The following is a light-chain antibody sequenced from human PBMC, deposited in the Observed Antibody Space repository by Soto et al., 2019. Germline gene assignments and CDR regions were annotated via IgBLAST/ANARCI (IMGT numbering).Light chain of an antibody. J-gene: IGLJ2*01. Sequence: QSVLTQPPSVPGAPGQRVTISCSGNSSNIGAGFDVHWYQQLPGAAPNLLIYASTNRPSGVPDRFSGSKSDTSASLAITGLQIDDEADYYCQSYDTGLTGHVLFGGGTKLTVL. CDR2: AST. V-gene: IGLV1-40*01. CDR1: SSNIGAGFD. CDR3: QSYDTGLTGHVL.